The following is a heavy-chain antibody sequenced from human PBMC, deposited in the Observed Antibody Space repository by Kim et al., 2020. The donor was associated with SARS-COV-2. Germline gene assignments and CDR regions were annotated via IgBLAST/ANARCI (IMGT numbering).Heavy chain of an antibody. CDR2: IIPIFGTA. J-gene: IGHJ4*02. D-gene: IGHD3-3*01. CDR1: GGTFSSYA. CDR3: AVQKGVITIFGVVHPLDY. V-gene: IGHV1-69*13. Sequence: SVKVSCKASGGTFSSYAISWVRQAPGQGLEWMGGIIPIFGTANYAQKFQGRVTITADESTSTAYMELSSLRSEDTAVYYCAVQKGVITIFGVVHPLDYWGQGTLVTVSS.